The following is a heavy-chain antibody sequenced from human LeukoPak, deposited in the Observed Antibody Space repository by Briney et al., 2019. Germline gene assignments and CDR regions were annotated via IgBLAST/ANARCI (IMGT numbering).Heavy chain of an antibody. CDR1: GFTFSSYA. CDR3: AKDPSPYGSGVTVDY. CDR2: ISGSGGGT. Sequence: GGSLRLSCAASGFTFSSYAMTWIRQAPGKGLEWASAISGSGGGTYYADSVRGRFTISRDNSKNTLYLQMNSLRAEDTAVYYCAKDPSPYGSGVTVDYWGQGTLVTVSS. J-gene: IGHJ4*02. V-gene: IGHV3-23*01. D-gene: IGHD3-10*01.